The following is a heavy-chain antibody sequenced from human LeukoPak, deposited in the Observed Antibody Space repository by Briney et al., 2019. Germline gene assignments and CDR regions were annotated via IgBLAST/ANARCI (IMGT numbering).Heavy chain of an antibody. CDR1: GGTFSSYA. D-gene: IGHD3-9*01. V-gene: IGHV1-69*13. J-gene: IGHJ4*02. Sequence: SVKVSCKASGGTFSSYAISWVRQAPGQGLEWMGGIIPIFGTANYAQKFQGRVTITADESTSTAYMELSSLGSEDTAVYYCARAPSDYDILTGYSPRFDYWGQGTLVTVSS. CDR3: ARAPSDYDILTGYSPRFDY. CDR2: IIPIFGTA.